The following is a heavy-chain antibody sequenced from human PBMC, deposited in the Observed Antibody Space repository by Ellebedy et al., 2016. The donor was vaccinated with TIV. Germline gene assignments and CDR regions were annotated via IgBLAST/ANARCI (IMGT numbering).Heavy chain of an antibody. V-gene: IGHV3-21*01. J-gene: IGHJ6*01. CDR2: ISSSSHYI. D-gene: IGHD3-10*01. Sequence: PGGSLRLSCAASGLTFNSYSMNWVRQAPGKGLEWVSSISSSSHYIYYADSVKGRFTISRDNAKNSLYLQMNSLRVEDTAVYYCGTAWFGDFYGMDVWGQGTTVTVSS. CDR1: GLTFNSYS. CDR3: GTAWFGDFYGMDV.